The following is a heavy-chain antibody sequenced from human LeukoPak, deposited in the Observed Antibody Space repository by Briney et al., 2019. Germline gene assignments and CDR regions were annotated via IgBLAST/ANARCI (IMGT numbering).Heavy chain of an antibody. J-gene: IGHJ6*02. D-gene: IGHD3-3*01. CDR3: VRDPPGENQILGFVYYYYYYGMDV. V-gene: IGHV1-2*02. Sequence: ASVKVSCKASGYTFTGYYMHWVRQAPGQGLEWMGWINPNSGGTNYAQKFQGRVTMTRDTSISTAYMELSRLRSDDTAVYYCVRDPPGENQILGFVYYYYYYGMDVWGQGTTVTVSS. CDR2: INPNSGGT. CDR1: GYTFTGYY.